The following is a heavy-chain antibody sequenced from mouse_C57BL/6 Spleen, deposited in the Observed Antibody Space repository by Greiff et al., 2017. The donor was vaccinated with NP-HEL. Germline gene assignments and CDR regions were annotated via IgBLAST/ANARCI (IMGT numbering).Heavy chain of an antibody. Sequence: EVQLQQSGPVLVKPGASVKMSCKASGYTFTDYYMNWVKQSHGKSLEWIGVINPYNGGTSYNQKFKGKATLTVDKSSSTAYMELNSLTSEDSAVYYCASLYDGYLGNYFDYWGQGTTLTVSS. J-gene: IGHJ2*01. D-gene: IGHD2-3*01. CDR2: INPYNGGT. CDR1: GYTFTDYY. V-gene: IGHV1-19*01. CDR3: ASLYDGYLGNYFDY.